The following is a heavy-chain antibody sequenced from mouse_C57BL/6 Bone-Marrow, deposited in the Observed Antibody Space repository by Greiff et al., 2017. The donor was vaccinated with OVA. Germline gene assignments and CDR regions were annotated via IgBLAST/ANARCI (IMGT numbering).Heavy chain of an antibody. CDR3: ARHLPDPGGFEY. CDR2: ISSGGTYT. Sequence: EVHLVESGGDLVKPGGSLKLSCAASGFTFSSYGLSWVRQTPNKRLEWVATISSGGTYTDYPDSVKGRFTISRDNAKNTLYLQMSSLKSADTALYYCARHLPDPGGFEYWGHGTTHTVSS. J-gene: IGHJ2*01. V-gene: IGHV5-6*01. CDR1: GFTFSSYG.